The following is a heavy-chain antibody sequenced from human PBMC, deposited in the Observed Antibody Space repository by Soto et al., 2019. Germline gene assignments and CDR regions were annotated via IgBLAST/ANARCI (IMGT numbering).Heavy chain of an antibody. J-gene: IGHJ4*02. D-gene: IGHD6-6*01. CDR1: GYSISSGYY. Sequence: SETLSLTCAVSGYSISSGYYWGWIRQPPGKGLEWIGSIYHSGSTYYNPSLKSRVTISVDTSKNQFSLKLSSVTAADTAVYYCARGGRSSEFDYWGQGTLVTVS. CDR2: IYHSGST. V-gene: IGHV4-38-2*01. CDR3: ARGGRSSEFDY.